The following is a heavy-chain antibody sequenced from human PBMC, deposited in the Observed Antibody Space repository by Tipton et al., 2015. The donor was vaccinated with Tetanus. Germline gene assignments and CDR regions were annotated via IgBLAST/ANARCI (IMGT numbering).Heavy chain of an antibody. V-gene: IGHV4-34*01. Sequence: LRLSCAVYGASFSDYYWSWIRQAPGKGLEWIGEINHSGSTNHNPSLKSRVTLSVDTSKRQFSLKLNSVTAADTAVYYCARGWGSSWYYFDYWGQGILVTVSS. D-gene: IGHD6-13*01. CDR3: ARGWGSSWYYFDY. CDR1: GASFSDYY. J-gene: IGHJ4*02. CDR2: INHSGST.